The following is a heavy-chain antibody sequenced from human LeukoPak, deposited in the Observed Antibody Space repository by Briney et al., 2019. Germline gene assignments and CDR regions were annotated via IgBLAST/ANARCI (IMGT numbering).Heavy chain of an antibody. CDR2: ISGSGGST. D-gene: IGHD2-2*02. J-gene: IGHJ4*02. V-gene: IGHV3-23*01. Sequence: GGSLRLSCAASGFTFSSYAMSWVRQAPGKGPEWVSAISGSGGSTYYADSVKGRFTISRDNSKNTLYLQMNSLRAEDTAVYYCAKEAAVVGHCSSTSCYTDYWGQGTLVTVSS. CDR3: AKEAAVVGHCSSTSCYTDY. CDR1: GFTFSSYA.